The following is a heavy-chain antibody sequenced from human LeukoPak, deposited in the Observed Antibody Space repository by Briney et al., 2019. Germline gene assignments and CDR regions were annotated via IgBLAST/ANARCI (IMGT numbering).Heavy chain of an antibody. CDR2: IFHSGST. CDR1: GGSISSYY. D-gene: IGHD3-9*01. Sequence: SETLSLTCTVSGGSISSYYWSWIRQPPGKGLEWIGNIFHSGSTNYNPSLKSRVTISVDTSKNQFSLKLSSVAAADTAVYYCARSKDILTGYCFDYWGQGTLVTVSS. CDR3: ARSKDILTGYCFDY. J-gene: IGHJ4*02. V-gene: IGHV4-59*01.